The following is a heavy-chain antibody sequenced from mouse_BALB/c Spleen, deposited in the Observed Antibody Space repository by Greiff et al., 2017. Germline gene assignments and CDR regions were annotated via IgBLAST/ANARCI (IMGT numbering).Heavy chain of an antibody. J-gene: IGHJ2*01. V-gene: IGHV1-82*01. Sequence: QVQLKQSGPELVKPGASVKISCKASGYAFSSSWMNWVKQRPGQGLEWIGRIYPGDGDTNYNGKFKGKATLTADKSSSTAYMQLSSLTSVDSAVYFCARGGYGNYFDYWGQGTTLTVSA. CDR1: GYAFSSSW. CDR2: IYPGDGDT. D-gene: IGHD1-1*01. CDR3: ARGGYGNYFDY.